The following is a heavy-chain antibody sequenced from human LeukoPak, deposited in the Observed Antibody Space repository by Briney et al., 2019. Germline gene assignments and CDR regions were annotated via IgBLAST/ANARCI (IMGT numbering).Heavy chain of an antibody. D-gene: IGHD1-26*01. V-gene: IGHV4-4*07. J-gene: IGHJ4*02. Sequence: SETLSLTCDDSGGSARRYWWGWVRQPAGKGLEWLGRVYSTGSTKFNPSLKSRLTLSIDTSTNQFSLKLTSVTAADTAVYFCARQGYTASYYFLDYWSPGTLVTVSS. CDR1: GGSARRYW. CDR2: VYSTGST. CDR3: ARQGYTASYYFLDY.